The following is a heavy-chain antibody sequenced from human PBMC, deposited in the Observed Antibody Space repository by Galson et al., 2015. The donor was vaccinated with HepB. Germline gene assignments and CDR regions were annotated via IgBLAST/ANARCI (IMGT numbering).Heavy chain of an antibody. CDR1: GFTFSSYA. V-gene: IGHV3-30-3*01. D-gene: IGHD6-13*01. J-gene: IGHJ3*02. Sequence: SLRLSCAASGFTFSSYAMHWVRQAPGKGLEWVAVISYDGSNKYHADSVKGRFTISRDNSKNTLYLQMNSLRAEDTAVYYCARPRSPLSSSWYRDAFDIWGQGTMVTVSS. CDR3: ARPRSPLSSSWYRDAFDI. CDR2: ISYDGSNK.